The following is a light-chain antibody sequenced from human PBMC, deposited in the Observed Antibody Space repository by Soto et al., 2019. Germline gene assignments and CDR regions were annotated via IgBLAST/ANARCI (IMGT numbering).Light chain of an antibody. CDR1: SSDVGGYNY. V-gene: IGLV2-14*01. Sequence: QSVLTQPASVSGSPGQSITISCTGTSSDVGGYNYVSWYQQHPGKAPKLMIYDVSNRPSGVSNRFSGSKSGNTASLTISGLQAEDVADYYCSSYTISSSYYVFGTGTSVTVL. J-gene: IGLJ1*01. CDR3: SSYTISSSYYV. CDR2: DVS.